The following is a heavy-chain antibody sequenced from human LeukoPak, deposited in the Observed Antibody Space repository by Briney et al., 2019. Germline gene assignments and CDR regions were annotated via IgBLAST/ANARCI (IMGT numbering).Heavy chain of an antibody. Sequence: PGRSLRLSCAASGFTFSSYGMHWVRQAPGKGLEWVAVIWYDGSNKYYADSVKGRFTISRDNSKNTLYLQMNSLRAEDTAVYYCARDGTPGYRSGWFDPWGQGTLVTVSS. CDR2: IWYDGSNK. CDR1: GFTFSSYG. V-gene: IGHV3-33*01. CDR3: ARDGTPGYRSGWFDP. J-gene: IGHJ5*02. D-gene: IGHD6-19*01.